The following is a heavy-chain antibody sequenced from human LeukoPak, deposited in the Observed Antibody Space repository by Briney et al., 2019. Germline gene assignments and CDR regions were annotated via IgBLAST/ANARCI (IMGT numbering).Heavy chain of an antibody. J-gene: IGHJ4*02. D-gene: IGHD5-18*01. CDR2: INHGGST. Sequence: PSETLSLTCTVSGDSISSGDYYWSWIRQPPGKGLEWIGEINHGGSTNYNPSLKSRVTISVDTSKNQFSLKLSSVTAADTAVYYCARADDTAMAPGFDYWGQGTLVTVSS. CDR3: ARADDTAMAPGFDY. CDR1: GDSISSGDYY. V-gene: IGHV4-39*07.